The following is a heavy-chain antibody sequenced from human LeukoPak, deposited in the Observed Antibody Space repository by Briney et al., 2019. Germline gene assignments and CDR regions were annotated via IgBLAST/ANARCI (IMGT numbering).Heavy chain of an antibody. CDR2: IYYSGRT. CDR3: LRLPDV. CDR1: GGSISNTRYY. J-gene: IGHJ6*04. V-gene: IGHV4-39*01. Sequence: SETLSLACAVSGGSISNTRYYWGWIRQPPGKGLEWIASIYYSGRTYHNPSLKSRVTISVDTSMNQLSLKVTSVTATDTAVYYCLRLPDVWGKGTTVTVSS.